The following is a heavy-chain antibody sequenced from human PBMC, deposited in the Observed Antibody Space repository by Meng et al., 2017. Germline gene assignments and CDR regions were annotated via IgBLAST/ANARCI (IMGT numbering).Heavy chain of an antibody. Sequence: EVQLVESGGGWVKPGGSLRLSCVASGLRFTDAWMSWVRQAPGKGLEWVGRIERKSDGGTIYYAAPVKGRFTISRDDSKNTLYLQMDSLINEDTAVYFCATGAAAADHWGQGTLVTVSS. CDR2: IERKSDGGTI. CDR1: GLRFTDAW. V-gene: IGHV3-15*04. D-gene: IGHD6-13*01. J-gene: IGHJ4*02. CDR3: ATGAAAADH.